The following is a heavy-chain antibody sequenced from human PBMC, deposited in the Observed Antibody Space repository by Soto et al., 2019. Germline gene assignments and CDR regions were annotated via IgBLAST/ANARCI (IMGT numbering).Heavy chain of an antibody. Sequence: ASVKVSCKASGYTFTSYGISWVRQAPGQGLEWMGWISAYNGNTNYAQKLQGRVTMTTDTSTSTAYMELRSLRSDDTAVYYCARDLTPQLWTTYYYYYYGMYVWGQGTTVTVSS. CDR3: ARDLTPQLWTTYYYYYYGMYV. D-gene: IGHD5-18*01. J-gene: IGHJ6*02. CDR1: GYTFTSYG. CDR2: ISAYNGNT. V-gene: IGHV1-18*04.